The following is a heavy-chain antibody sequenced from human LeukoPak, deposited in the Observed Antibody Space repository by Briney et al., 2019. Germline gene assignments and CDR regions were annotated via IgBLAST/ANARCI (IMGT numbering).Heavy chain of an antibody. CDR3: ARTSSDYYDSSGYIPYYYMDV. D-gene: IGHD3-22*01. J-gene: IGHJ6*03. Sequence: SVKVSCKASGGTFSSYAISWVRQAPGQGLEWMGGIIPIFGTANYAQKFQGRVTITADESTSTAYMELSSLRSEDTAVYYCARTSSDYYDSSGYIPYYYMDVWGKGTTVTVSS. V-gene: IGHV1-69*13. CDR2: IIPIFGTA. CDR1: GGTFSSYA.